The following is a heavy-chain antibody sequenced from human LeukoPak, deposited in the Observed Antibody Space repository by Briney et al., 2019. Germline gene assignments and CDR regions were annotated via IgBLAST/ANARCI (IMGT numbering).Heavy chain of an antibody. CDR1: GFTLSTYW. D-gene: IGHD1-26*01. Sequence: GGSLRLSCAASGFTLSTYWMSWVRQAPGKGPEWVANIKQDRSEIYYVDSVKGRFTISRDNAKNSLYLQMNSLRAEDTAVYYCARDKVVGATIFDYWGQGTLVTVSA. CDR2: IKQDRSEI. V-gene: IGHV3-7*03. J-gene: IGHJ4*02. CDR3: ARDKVVGATIFDY.